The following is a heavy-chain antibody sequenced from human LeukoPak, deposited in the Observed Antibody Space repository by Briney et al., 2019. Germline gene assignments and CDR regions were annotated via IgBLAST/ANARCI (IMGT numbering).Heavy chain of an antibody. V-gene: IGHV3-74*01. D-gene: IGHD6-13*01. J-gene: IGHJ4*02. CDR3: ARVLIAATGGDY. CDR1: GFTFSSHW. Sequence: GGSLRLSCAASGFTFSSHWMHWVRQAPGKGLVWASRINTDGGTTSYADSVKGRFTISRDNAKNTVYLQMNSLGADDTAVYYCARVLIAATGGDYWGQGTLVTVFS. CDR2: INTDGGTT.